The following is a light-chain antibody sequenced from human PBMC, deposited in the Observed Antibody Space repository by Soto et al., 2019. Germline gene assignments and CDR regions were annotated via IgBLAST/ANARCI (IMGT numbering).Light chain of an antibody. Sequence: EVVLTQSPGALSLSPGERATLSCRASQSVTSNLAWYQQKPGQAPRLLIHDASTRATGIPARFSGSASGTEFTLTISRLQPEDFAVYYCQHYDNWPWTFGQGTKVDIK. J-gene: IGKJ1*01. CDR3: QHYDNWPWT. V-gene: IGKV3D-15*01. CDR1: QSVTSN. CDR2: DAS.